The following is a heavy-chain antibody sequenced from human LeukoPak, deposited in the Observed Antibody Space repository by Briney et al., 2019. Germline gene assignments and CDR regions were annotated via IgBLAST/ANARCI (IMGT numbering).Heavy chain of an antibody. D-gene: IGHD6-6*01. V-gene: IGHV1-3*01. CDR2: INAGNGNT. CDR3: AAYSSSSLYFDY. J-gene: IGHJ4*02. Sequence: ASVKVSCKASGYTFTSYAMHWVRQAPGQRLEWMGWINAGNGNTKYSQKFQGRVTITRDTSASTAYMELSSLRSEDTAVYYCAAYSSSSLYFDYWGQGTLVTVSS. CDR1: GYTFTSYA.